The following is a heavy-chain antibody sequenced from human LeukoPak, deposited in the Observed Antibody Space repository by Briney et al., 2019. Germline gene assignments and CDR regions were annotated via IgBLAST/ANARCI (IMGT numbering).Heavy chain of an antibody. CDR2: MYHSGIT. CDR1: GYWIKCTYW. D-gene: IGHD3-10*01. J-gene: IGHJ5*02. Sequence: LAPTGAERGYWIKCTYWWAWIRQQKGKGLEWIASMYHSGITYYNSSLKSRATISVDTSKNQFSLKLNSVTAADTSVYYCARLTPGKNWFDPWGHGTLVTVSS. V-gene: IGHV4-38-2*01. CDR3: ARLTPGKNWFDP.